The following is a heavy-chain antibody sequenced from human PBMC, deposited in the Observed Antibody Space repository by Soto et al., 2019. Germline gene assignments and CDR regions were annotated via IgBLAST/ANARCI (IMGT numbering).Heavy chain of an antibody. CDR1: GGSISSGDHY. CDR2: IYHSGNS. V-gene: IGHV4-30-4*01. J-gene: IGHJ5*02. Sequence: QVQLQESGPALVRPSQTLSLTCTVSGGSISSGDHYWSWIRQPPGKGLEWMGYIYHSGNSHLNPSLNSPVTTSIDTSTNRFSLNLTAVTAADTAVYFCSRLRCEIENYWFDPWGQGALVTVSS. D-gene: IGHD4-17*01. CDR3: SRLRCEIENYWFDP.